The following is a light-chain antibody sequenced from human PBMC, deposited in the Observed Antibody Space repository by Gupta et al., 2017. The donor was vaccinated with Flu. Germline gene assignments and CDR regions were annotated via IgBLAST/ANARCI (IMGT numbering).Light chain of an antibody. Sequence: QSELTQPPSVSGAPGQRVTISCTGSSSNIGAGYDVHWYQQRPGTAPILLIYGNTNRPAGVPDRFSGSTSATSVALAITGLEAEDESDYYCQTYDRSHMVFGGGTKLTVL. V-gene: IGLV1-40*01. CDR2: GNT. CDR3: QTYDRSHMV. CDR1: SSNIGAGYD. J-gene: IGLJ3*02.